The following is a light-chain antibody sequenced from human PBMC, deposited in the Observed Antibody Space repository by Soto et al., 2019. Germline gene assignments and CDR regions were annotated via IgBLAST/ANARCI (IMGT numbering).Light chain of an antibody. CDR3: QQYDNLR. CDR1: QDISNY. Sequence: DIQMTQSPSSLSASVGDRVTITCQASQDISNYLNWYQQKPGKAPKLLIYDASNLETGVPSRFSGSGSGPDFTFTISSLQPEDIATYYCQQYDNLRFGGGTKVEIK. V-gene: IGKV1-33*01. J-gene: IGKJ4*01. CDR2: DAS.